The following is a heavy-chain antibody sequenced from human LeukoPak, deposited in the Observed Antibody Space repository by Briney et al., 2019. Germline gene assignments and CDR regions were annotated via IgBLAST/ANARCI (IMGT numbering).Heavy chain of an antibody. D-gene: IGHD2-8*01. CDR1: GDSVCSDSAA. CDR3: ARSVNNWFDP. Sequence: SQTLSRTCAISGDSVCSDSAAWNWLRQSPSRGLEWLGRTFYRSKWYNDYAVSVKSRITINPDTSKNQFSLQLNSVTPEDTAVYYCARSVNNWFDPWDQGTLVTVSS. CDR2: TFYRSKWYN. J-gene: IGHJ5*02. V-gene: IGHV6-1*01.